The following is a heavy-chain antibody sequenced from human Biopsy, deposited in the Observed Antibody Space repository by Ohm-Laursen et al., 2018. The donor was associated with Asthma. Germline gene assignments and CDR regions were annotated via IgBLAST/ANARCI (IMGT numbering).Heavy chain of an antibody. CDR2: ISYDGSSI. CDR1: RFTYE. Sequence: SLRLSCAATRFTYEMHWVRQAPGKGLEWVAVISYDGSSIYYADSVKGRFTISRDNSKNTLYLEMSSLRVDDTAVYYCAKNNDQQLTYWGRGTLVTVSS. J-gene: IGHJ4*02. CDR3: AKNNDQQLTY. V-gene: IGHV3-30-3*01. D-gene: IGHD6-13*01.